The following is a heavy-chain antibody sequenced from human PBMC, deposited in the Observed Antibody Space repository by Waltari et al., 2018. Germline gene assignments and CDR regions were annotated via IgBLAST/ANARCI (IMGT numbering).Heavy chain of an antibody. Sequence: QVQLQESGPGLVKPSETLSLTCTVSGGSISSYYWSWIRQPPGKGLEWIGYIYYSGSTNYNPALKSRVTISVDTSKNQCSLKLSSVTAADTAVYYCARAFMPGDLYYDSSDGPGIYYFDYWGQGTLVTVSS. J-gene: IGHJ4*02. CDR1: GGSISSYY. CDR3: ARAFMPGDLYYDSSDGPGIYYFDY. CDR2: IYYSGST. D-gene: IGHD3-22*01. V-gene: IGHV4-59*01.